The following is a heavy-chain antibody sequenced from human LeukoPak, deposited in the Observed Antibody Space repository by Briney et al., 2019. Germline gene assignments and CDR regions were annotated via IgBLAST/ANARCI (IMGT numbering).Heavy chain of an antibody. J-gene: IGHJ3*02. CDR3: ARADYYDSSGGTMAFDI. Sequence: ASVEVSCKASGYTFTSYYMHWVRQAPGQGLEWMGIINPSGGSTSYAQKFQGRVTMTRDMSTSTVYMELSSLRSEDTAVYYCARADYYDSSGGTMAFDIWGQGTMVTVSS. CDR2: INPSGGST. CDR1: GYTFTSYY. V-gene: IGHV1-46*01. D-gene: IGHD3-22*01.